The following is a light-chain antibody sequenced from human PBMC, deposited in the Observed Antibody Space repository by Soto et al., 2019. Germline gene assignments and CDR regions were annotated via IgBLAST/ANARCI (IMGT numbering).Light chain of an antibody. CDR2: KAS. CDR3: QHYNSYSEA. Sequence: QMTQSPSSLSASVGEKIIITCRASRDVGSDVSWYQQKPGKAPKLLIYKASTLKSGVPSRFSGSGSGTEFTLTISSLQPDDFATYYCQHYNSYSEAFGQGTKVELK. CDR1: RDVGSD. V-gene: IGKV1-5*03. J-gene: IGKJ1*01.